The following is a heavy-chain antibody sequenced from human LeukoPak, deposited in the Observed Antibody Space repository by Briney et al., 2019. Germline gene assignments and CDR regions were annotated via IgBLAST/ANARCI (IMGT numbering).Heavy chain of an antibody. Sequence: GGSLRLSCAASGFTFSSYSMNWVRQAPGKGLEWVSSISSSSSYIYYADSVKGRFTISRDNAKNSLYLQMNSLRAEDTAVYYCARYRSDLTGDSSGYYFSGFDYWGQGTLVTVSS. CDR2: ISSSSSYI. D-gene: IGHD3-22*01. J-gene: IGHJ4*02. V-gene: IGHV3-21*01. CDR3: ARYRSDLTGDSSGYYFSGFDY. CDR1: GFTFSSYS.